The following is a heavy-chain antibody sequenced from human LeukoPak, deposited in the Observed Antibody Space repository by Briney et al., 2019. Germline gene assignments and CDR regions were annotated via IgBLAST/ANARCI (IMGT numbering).Heavy chain of an antibody. CDR2: ISSSGSTI. J-gene: IGHJ3*02. V-gene: IGHV3-11*01. Sequence: GGSLRLSCAASGFTFSDYYMSWIRQAPGKGLEWVSYISSSGSTIYYADSVKGRFTISRDNAKNSLYLQMNSLRAEDTAMYYCARDQRLVGALPDAFDIWGQGTMVTVSS. D-gene: IGHD1-26*01. CDR3: ARDQRLVGALPDAFDI. CDR1: GFTFSDYY.